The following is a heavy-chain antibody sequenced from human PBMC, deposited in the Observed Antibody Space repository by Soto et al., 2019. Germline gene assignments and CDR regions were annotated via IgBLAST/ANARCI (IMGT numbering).Heavy chain of an antibody. V-gene: IGHV3-23*01. CDR1: GFTFSTYA. CDR2: VSGSGGNT. CDR3: AKGRAPSGWYPPYYYGMDV. Sequence: VQLLESGGGLLQPGGFLRLSCAASGFTFSTYAMTWVRQAPGKGPEWVSSVSGSGGNTLYADSVKGRFTISRDNSKNTLYLQMNSLRAGDTAVYYCAKGRAPSGWYPPYYYGMDVWGQGTTVIVSS. D-gene: IGHD6-19*01. J-gene: IGHJ6*02.